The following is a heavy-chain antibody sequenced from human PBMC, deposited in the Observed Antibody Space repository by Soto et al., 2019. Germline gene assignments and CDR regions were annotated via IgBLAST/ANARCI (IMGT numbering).Heavy chain of an antibody. CDR1: GFTFSNAW. CDR3: TTDTAYNWNYEGY. V-gene: IGHV3-15*01. Sequence: PGGSLRLSCAASGFTFSNAWMSWVRQAPGKGLEWVGRIKSKTDGGTTDYAAPVKGRFTISRDDSKNTLYLQMNSLKTEDTAVYYCTTDTAYNWNYEGYWGQGTLATVSS. J-gene: IGHJ4*02. D-gene: IGHD1-7*01. CDR2: IKSKTDGGTT.